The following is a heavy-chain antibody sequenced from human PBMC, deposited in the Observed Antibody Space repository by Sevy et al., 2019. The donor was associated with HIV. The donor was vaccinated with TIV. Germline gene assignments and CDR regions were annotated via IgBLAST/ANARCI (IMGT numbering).Heavy chain of an antibody. Sequence: GGSLRLSCAASGFTFSPYWMTWVRQAPGKGLEWVANIRPDGSDKYYVDSVKGRFTISRDNAKNSLYLQMNSLRADDTAMYSCARGVGIDWWGQGAMVTVSS. CDR3: ARGVGIDW. J-gene: IGHJ4*02. V-gene: IGHV3-7*01. D-gene: IGHD1-26*01. CDR2: IRPDGSDK. CDR1: GFTFSPYW.